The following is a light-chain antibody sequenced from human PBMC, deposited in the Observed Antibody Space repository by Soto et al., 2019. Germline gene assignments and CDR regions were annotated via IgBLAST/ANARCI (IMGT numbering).Light chain of an antibody. CDR1: QGISSW. J-gene: IGKJ4*02. V-gene: IGKV1D-12*01. Sequence: DIQMTQSPSSVSASVGDRVTITCRARQGISSWLACYQQKPGKAPKLLIYAASSLQSGVPSRFSGSGSGTDFTLTTSSLQPEDFATYYCQHANSFPLTFGGGTKVEIK. CDR2: AAS. CDR3: QHANSFPLT.